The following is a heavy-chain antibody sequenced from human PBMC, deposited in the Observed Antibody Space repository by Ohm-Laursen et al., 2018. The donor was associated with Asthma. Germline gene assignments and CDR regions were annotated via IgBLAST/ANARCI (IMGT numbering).Heavy chain of an antibody. J-gene: IGHJ6*02. CDR2: IIPIFGTA. V-gene: IGHV1-69*01. CDR1: GGTFSSYA. CDR3: ARDNIVVVPAATPTDYYYGMDV. D-gene: IGHD2-2*01. Sequence: SSVKVSCKVSGGTFSSYAISWVRQAPGQGLEWMGGIIPIFGTANYAQKFQGRVTITADESTSTAYMELSSLRSEDTAVYYCARDNIVVVPAATPTDYYYGMDVWGQGTTVTVSS.